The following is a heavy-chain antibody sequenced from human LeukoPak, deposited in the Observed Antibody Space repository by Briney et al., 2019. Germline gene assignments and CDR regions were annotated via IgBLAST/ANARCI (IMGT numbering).Heavy chain of an antibody. CDR1: GGSISSGDYY. CDR2: IYYSGST. V-gene: IGHV4-30-4*08. J-gene: IGHJ4*02. D-gene: IGHD6-6*01. CDR3: ARVIQGSSALMVFDY. Sequence: PSQTLSLTCTVSGGSISSGDYYWSWIRQPPGKGLEWIGYIYYSGSTYYNPSLKSRVTISVVTSKNQFSLKLSSVTAADTAVYYCARVIQGSSALMVFDYWGQGTLVTVSS.